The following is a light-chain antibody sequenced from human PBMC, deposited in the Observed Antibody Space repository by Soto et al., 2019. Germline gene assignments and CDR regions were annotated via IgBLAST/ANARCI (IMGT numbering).Light chain of an antibody. CDR2: DAS. CDR1: QDISKN. J-gene: IGKJ4*01. Sequence: DIQMTQSPSSLSSSVGDRVTITCQASQDISKNLNWYQQKPGKTPNLLIYDASNLQIVVPSRFSGSGSGTDFIFTISSLQPEDFGTYYCQHYDISLPAVTFGGGTKVDIK. V-gene: IGKV1-33*01. CDR3: QHYDISLPAVT.